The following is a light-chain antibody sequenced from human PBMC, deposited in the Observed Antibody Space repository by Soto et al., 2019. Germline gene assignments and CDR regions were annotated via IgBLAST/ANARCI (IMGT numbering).Light chain of an antibody. CDR1: SSDVGGYKF. CDR2: DVS. J-gene: IGLJ1*01. CDR3: CSYTSNNIYG. V-gene: IGLV2-14*01. Sequence: QCVLTQPASVSRAPGQGITISCTETSSDVGGYKFVSWYQQHPGKAPKLMTYDVSNRPSGVSNRFSGSKSVNTASLTISGLQAEDEADYYCCSYTSNNIYGFGTGTKVTVL.